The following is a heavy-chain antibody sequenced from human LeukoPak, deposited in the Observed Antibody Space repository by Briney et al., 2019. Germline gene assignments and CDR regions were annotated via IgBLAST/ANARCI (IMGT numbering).Heavy chain of an antibody. J-gene: IGHJ4*02. D-gene: IGHD3-10*01. Sequence: ASAKVSCKASGYTFTSYYMHWVRQAPGQGLEWMGIINPSGGSTSYAQKFQGRVTMTRDTSTSTVYMELSSLRSEDTAVYYCASSPSYYYGSGDLHPFDYWGQGTLVTVSS. CDR1: GYTFTSYY. V-gene: IGHV1-46*03. CDR3: ASSPSYYYGSGDLHPFDY. CDR2: INPSGGST.